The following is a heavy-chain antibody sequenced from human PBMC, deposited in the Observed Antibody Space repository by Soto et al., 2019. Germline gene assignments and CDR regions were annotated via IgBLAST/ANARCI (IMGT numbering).Heavy chain of an antibody. J-gene: IGHJ3*02. V-gene: IGHV3-23*01. CDR2: ISGSGGSI. D-gene: IGHD2-21*02. CDR3: AKGRAFCGGGCDSVRRLRAFDI. Sequence: EVQLLESGGGLVQPGGSLRLSCAASGFTFSSYALSWVRQAPGKGLEWVSGISGSGGSINYADSVKGRFTISRDNSKNAVLLQMTRLRAEDTAVYYCAKGRAFCGGGCDSVRRLRAFDIWGRGTVVTVSS. CDR1: GFTFSSYA.